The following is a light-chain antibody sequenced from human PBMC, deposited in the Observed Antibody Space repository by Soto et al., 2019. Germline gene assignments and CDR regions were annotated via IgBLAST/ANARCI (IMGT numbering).Light chain of an antibody. V-gene: IGLV2-23*02. CDR3: CSYAGGSTYV. CDR2: EVT. Sequence: QSALTQPPSVSGSPGQSITISCTGTSSDVGSYNLVSWYQQHPGKAPKLIIYEVTKRPSGVSNRFSGSKSGNTASLTISGLQAEDEADYYCCSYAGGSTYVFGTGTQLTVL. CDR1: SSDVGSYNL. J-gene: IGLJ1*01.